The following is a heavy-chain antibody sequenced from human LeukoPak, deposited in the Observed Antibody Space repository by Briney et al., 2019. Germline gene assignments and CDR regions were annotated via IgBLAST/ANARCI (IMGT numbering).Heavy chain of an antibody. CDR1: GFTFSSYA. CDR2: ISDTSGSK. CDR3: AKEMYSGSHGAFDI. Sequence: GGSLRLSCAASGFTFSSYAMSWVRQAPGKGLEWVSDISDTSGSKNYADSMKGRFTISRDNPKNTLFLQMNSLRAEDTAVYYCAKEMYSGSHGAFDIWGQGTMVTVSS. J-gene: IGHJ3*02. V-gene: IGHV3-23*01. D-gene: IGHD1-26*01.